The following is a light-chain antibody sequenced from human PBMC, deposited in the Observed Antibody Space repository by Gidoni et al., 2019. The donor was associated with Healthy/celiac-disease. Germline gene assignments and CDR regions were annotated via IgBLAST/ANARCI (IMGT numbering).Light chain of an antibody. CDR1: ALPKQY. J-gene: IGLJ2*01. CDR3: QSADSSGTYPEV. Sequence: SYELTPPPSVSVSPGQTARITCSGDALPKQYAYWYQQKPGQAPVLVIYKDSERPSGLPERFSGSSSGTTVTLTISGVQAEDEADYYCQSADSSGTYPEVFGGGTKLTVL. V-gene: IGLV3-25*03. CDR2: KDS.